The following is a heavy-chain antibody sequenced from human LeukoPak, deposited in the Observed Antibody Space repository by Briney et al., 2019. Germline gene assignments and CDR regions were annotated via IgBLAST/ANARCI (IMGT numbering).Heavy chain of an antibody. V-gene: IGHV1-8*01. D-gene: IGHD6-19*01. CDR1: GYSFTSSD. J-gene: IGHJ4*02. CDR3: ARGGSGWPIDY. CDR2: MNPNSGNT. Sequence: ASVKVSCKASGYSFTSSDINWLRQATGQGLEWMGWMNPNSGNTGYAENFQGRVTMTRDTSISTAYMELSSLRSEDTAVYYCARGGSGWPIDYWGQGTLVTVSS.